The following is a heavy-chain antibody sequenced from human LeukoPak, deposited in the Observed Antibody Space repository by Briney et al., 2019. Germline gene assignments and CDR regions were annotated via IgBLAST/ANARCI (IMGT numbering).Heavy chain of an antibody. J-gene: IGHJ3*02. CDR3: SRDGKEGDNSAFDI. CDR1: GFTFSDYI. CDR2: IRRKGQSYTT. Sequence: GGSLRLSCAASGFTFSDYILDWVRQAPGKGLEWVGRIRRKGQSYTTEYAASVKGRFTISRDDSKNSLCLHMNSLRTEDTAAYHCSRDGKEGDNSAFDIWGQGTMVTVSS. D-gene: IGHD3-22*01. V-gene: IGHV3-72*01.